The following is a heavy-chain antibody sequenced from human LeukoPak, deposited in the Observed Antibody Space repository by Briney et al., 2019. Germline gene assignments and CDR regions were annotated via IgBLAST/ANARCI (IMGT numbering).Heavy chain of an antibody. CDR1: GFTFSSYA. Sequence: GGSLRLSCAASGFTFSSYAMSWVRQAPGKGLEWVSAISGSGGSTYYADSVKGRFTISRDNTKNTLYLQMNSLRAEDTAVYYCAKPYYYDSSCYYYYYYMDVWGKGTTVTVSS. CDR2: ISGSGGST. J-gene: IGHJ6*03. D-gene: IGHD3-22*01. V-gene: IGHV3-23*01. CDR3: AKPYYYDSSCYYYYYYMDV.